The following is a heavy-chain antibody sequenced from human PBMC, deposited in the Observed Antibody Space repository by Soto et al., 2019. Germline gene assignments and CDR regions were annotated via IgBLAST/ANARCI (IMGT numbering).Heavy chain of an antibody. CDR3: ARGEGYGPFDY. Sequence: PGGSLRLSCAASGFTFSSYSLNWVHQAPGKGLEWVSTISGRSDYIYYADSVKGRFTISRDNAKNSLYLQMNSLRAEDTAVYYCARGEGYGPFDYWGQGTLVTVSS. V-gene: IGHV3-21*01. CDR2: ISGRSDYI. CDR1: GFTFSSYS. D-gene: IGHD5-18*01. J-gene: IGHJ4*02.